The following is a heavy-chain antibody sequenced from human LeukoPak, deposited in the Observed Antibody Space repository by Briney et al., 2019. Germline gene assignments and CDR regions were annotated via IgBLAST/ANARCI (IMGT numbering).Heavy chain of an antibody. CDR3: ARHCSSTSCYMPDYYSMDV. D-gene: IGHD2-2*02. J-gene: IGHJ6*02. Sequence: PSETLSLTCTVSGGSISSYYWSWIRQPPGKGLEWIGYIYYSGSTNYNPSLKSRVTISVDTSKNQFSLKLSSVTAADTAVYYCARHCSSTSCYMPDYYSMDVWGQGTTVTVSS. V-gene: IGHV4-59*08. CDR1: GGSISSYY. CDR2: IYYSGST.